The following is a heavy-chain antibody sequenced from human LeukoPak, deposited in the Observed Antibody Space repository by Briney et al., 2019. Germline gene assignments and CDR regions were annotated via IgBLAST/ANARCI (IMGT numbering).Heavy chain of an antibody. CDR2: IRYDGSNK. CDR3: AKACISGPFGGVMGY. CDR1: GFTFSSYG. Sequence: GGSLRLSCAASGFTFSSYGMHWVRQAPAKGLEWVAFIRYDGSNKYYADSVKGRFTISRDNSKNTLYLQMNSLRAEDTAVYYCAKACISGPFGGVMGYWGQGTLVTVSS. J-gene: IGHJ4*02. V-gene: IGHV3-30*02. D-gene: IGHD3-16*01.